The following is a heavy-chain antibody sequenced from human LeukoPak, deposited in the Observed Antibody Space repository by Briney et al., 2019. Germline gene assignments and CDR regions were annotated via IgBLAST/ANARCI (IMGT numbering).Heavy chain of an antibody. Sequence: ASVKVSCKASGYTFTSYGISWVRQAPGQGLEWMGWISAYNGNTNYAQKLQGRVTMTTDTSTSTAYMELRSLRSDDTAVYYCARGGPQWLTGENKYYFDYGGQGTLVTVSS. CDR2: ISAYNGNT. CDR1: GYTFTSYG. J-gene: IGHJ4*02. D-gene: IGHD6-19*01. CDR3: ARGGPQWLTGENKYYFDY. V-gene: IGHV1-18*01.